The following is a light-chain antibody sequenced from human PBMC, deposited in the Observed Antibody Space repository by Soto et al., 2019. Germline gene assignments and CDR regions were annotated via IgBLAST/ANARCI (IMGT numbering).Light chain of an antibody. J-gene: IGKJ4*01. V-gene: IGKV1-9*01. Sequence: DIQLTQSPSFLSASVGDRVTITCRASQGIGSYFAWYQLKPGNAPKLLIYDVSTLQSGVASRFSGSGSGTEFTLTISSLQTEDFATYFCQQFDSYPLTFGGGTKVEIK. CDR1: QGIGSY. CDR3: QQFDSYPLT. CDR2: DVS.